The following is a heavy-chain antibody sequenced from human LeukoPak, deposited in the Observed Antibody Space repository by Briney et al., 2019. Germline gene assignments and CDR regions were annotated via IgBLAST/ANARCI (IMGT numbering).Heavy chain of an antibody. CDR3: ANGPKGRSFFSYWAF. CDR2: MSSDNGNT. D-gene: IGHD2-8*02. J-gene: IGHJ4*02. Sequence: ASVKVSCKTSGHSINTFGITWVRQAPGQGLEWIGWMSSDNGNTNYADKFQGRVTITRDTSRTTAYMELRSLRSDDTAVYFCANGPKGRSFFSYWAFGGEGTPVTVS. CDR1: GHSINTFG. V-gene: IGHV1-18*01.